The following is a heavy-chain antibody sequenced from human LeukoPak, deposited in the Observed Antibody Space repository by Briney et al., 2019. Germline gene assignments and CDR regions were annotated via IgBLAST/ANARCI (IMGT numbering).Heavy chain of an antibody. Sequence: GGSLRLSCAASGFTFSSYWMSWVRQAPGKGLEWVANIKQDGSEKYYVDSVKGRFTISRDNAKNSLYLQMNSLRAEDTAVYYCARDFSIAAAGGGWFDPWGQGTLVTVSS. CDR1: GFTFSSYW. D-gene: IGHD6-13*01. CDR3: ARDFSIAAAGGGWFDP. V-gene: IGHV3-7*01. J-gene: IGHJ5*02. CDR2: IKQDGSEK.